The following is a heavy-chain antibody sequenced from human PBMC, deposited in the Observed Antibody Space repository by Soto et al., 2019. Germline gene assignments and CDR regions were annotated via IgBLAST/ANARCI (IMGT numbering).Heavy chain of an antibody. CDR2: IYHSGST. Sequence: QVQLQESVPGLVKPSGTLSLTCAVSGGSISSSNWWSWVRQPPGKGLEWIGEIYHSGSTNYNPSLKSRVTISVDKSQNPFSLKLRSVTAADTAVYYCARVVGGYYYGMDVWGQGTTVTVSS. D-gene: IGHD2-2*01. CDR1: GGSISSSNW. V-gene: IGHV4-4*02. J-gene: IGHJ6*02. CDR3: ARVVGGYYYGMDV.